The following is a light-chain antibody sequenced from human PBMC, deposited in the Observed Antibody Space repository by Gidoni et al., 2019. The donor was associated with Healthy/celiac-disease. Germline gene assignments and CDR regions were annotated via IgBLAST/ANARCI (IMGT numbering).Light chain of an antibody. Sequence: EIVLPQSPATLSLSPGERATLSCGASQSCSSSYLPWYQQKPGLAPRLLIYDASSRATGIPDRFSGSGSGTDFTLTISRLEPEDFAVYYCQQYGSSLRTFGGGTKVEIK. V-gene: IGKV3D-20*01. J-gene: IGKJ4*01. CDR2: DAS. CDR3: QQYGSSLRT. CDR1: QSCSSSY.